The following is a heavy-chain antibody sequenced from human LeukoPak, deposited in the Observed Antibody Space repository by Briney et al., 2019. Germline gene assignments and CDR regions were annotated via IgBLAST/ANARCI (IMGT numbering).Heavy chain of an antibody. CDR3: ARRAAAGSFDY. J-gene: IGHJ4*02. Sequence: VASAKVSCKASGYTFTNYYMHWVRQAPGQGLEWMGIINPSGGTTTYAQKFQGRVTMTRDTSTSTVYMELSSLRSEDTAVYYCARRAAAGSFDYWGQGTLVTVSS. CDR1: GYTFTNYY. V-gene: IGHV1-46*01. CDR2: INPSGGTT. D-gene: IGHD6-13*01.